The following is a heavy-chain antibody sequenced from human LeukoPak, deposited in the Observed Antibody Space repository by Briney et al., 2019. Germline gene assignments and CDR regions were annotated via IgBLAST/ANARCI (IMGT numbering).Heavy chain of an antibody. CDR2: INHSGST. V-gene: IGHV4-34*01. J-gene: IGHJ4*02. CDR3: ARRRLIAAAGTGGLDY. CDR1: GGSFSGYY. Sequence: SETLSLTCAVYGGSFSGYYWSWIRQPPGKGLEWIGEINHSGSTNYNPSLKSRVTISVDTSKNQFSLKLSSVTAADTAVYYCARRRLIAAAGTGGLDYWGQGTLVTVSS. D-gene: IGHD6-13*01.